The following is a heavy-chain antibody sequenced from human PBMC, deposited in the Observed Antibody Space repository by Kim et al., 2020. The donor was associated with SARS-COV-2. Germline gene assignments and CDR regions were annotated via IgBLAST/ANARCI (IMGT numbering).Heavy chain of an antibody. Sequence: GGSLRLSCAASGFMFRSSSLTWVRQAPGKGLEWVSTIHFSGDDTYYGDSVKGRFTISRDKSNNTLYLQMNSLRADDTAVYDCAKGLLTSGVSFDYWGQGT. D-gene: IGHD1-26*01. J-gene: IGHJ4*02. CDR3: AKGLLTSGVSFDY. V-gene: IGHV3-23*01. CDR2: IHFSGDDT. CDR1: GFMFRSSS.